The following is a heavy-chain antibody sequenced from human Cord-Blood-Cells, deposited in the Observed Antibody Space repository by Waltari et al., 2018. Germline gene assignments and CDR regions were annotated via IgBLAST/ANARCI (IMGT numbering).Heavy chain of an antibody. Sequence: EVQLLESGGGLVQRGGSLRLSGAASGFTFSAYAMSWVRQAPGKGLEVVSAISGSCGSTYYADSVKGRFTISRDNSKNTLYLQMNSLRAEDTAVYYCAKAYDYSNYFFDYWGQGTLVTVSS. J-gene: IGHJ4*02. CDR2: ISGSCGST. V-gene: IGHV3-23*01. CDR3: AKAYDYSNYFFDY. CDR1: GFTFSAYA. D-gene: IGHD4-4*01.